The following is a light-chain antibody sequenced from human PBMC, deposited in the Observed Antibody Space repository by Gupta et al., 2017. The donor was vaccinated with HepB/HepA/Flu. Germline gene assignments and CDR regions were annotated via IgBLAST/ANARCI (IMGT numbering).Light chain of an antibody. CDR3: NARESSRNHVV. V-gene: IGLV3-19*01. CDR1: NIRSNN. J-gene: IGLJ2*01. Sequence: SSVLTQAPAVSVALGQTDRSTCPGDNIRSNNGNWYQQKPGQAPVLVIYDKNNRPSGIPDRFSGSSSGNTANLTITRAQAEDEADYYCNARESSRNHVVFGGGTKLTVL. CDR2: DKN.